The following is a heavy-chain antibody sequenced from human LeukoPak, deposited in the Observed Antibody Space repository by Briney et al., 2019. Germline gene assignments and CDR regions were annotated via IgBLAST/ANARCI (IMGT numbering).Heavy chain of an antibody. CDR3: AKDASLYCGGDCYPDAFDI. D-gene: IGHD2-21*02. Sequence: GGSLRLSCAASGFTFDDYAMHWVRQAPGKGLEWVSLISGDGGSTYYADSVKGRFTISRDNSKNSLYLQMNSLRTEDTALYYCAKDASLYCGGDCYPDAFDIWGQGTMVTVSS. J-gene: IGHJ3*02. CDR2: ISGDGGST. CDR1: GFTFDDYA. V-gene: IGHV3-43*02.